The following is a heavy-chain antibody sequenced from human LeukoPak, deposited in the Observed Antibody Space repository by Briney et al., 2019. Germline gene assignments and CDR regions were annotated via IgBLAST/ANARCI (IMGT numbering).Heavy chain of an antibody. CDR2: ISSSGSSI. D-gene: IGHD5-12*01. CDR3: ARDPGSGYEEHFDY. V-gene: IGHV3-48*04. Sequence: GGSLRLSCAASGFTFSSYRMNWIRQAPGKGLEWVSYISSSGSSIYYADSVKGRSTISRDNAKDSLYLQMNSLRAEDTAVYYCARDPGSGYEEHFDYWGQGTLVTVSS. J-gene: IGHJ4*02. CDR1: GFTFSSYR.